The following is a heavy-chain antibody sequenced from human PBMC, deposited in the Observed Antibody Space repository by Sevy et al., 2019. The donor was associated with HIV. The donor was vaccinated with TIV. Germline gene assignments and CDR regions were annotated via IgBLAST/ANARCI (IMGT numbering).Heavy chain of an antibody. CDR2: ISHSSNNM. D-gene: IGHD3-22*01. V-gene: IGHV3-21*06. CDR3: ARNYYDSVGYYS. Sequence: GGSLRLSCAASGFSFSNYNMNWVRQAPGKGLEWVASISHSSNNMQYADSVKGRFTISRDNAKNSLYLQMNSLRAEDTAVYYCARNYYDSVGYYSWGQGTLVTVSS. J-gene: IGHJ5*02. CDR1: GFSFSNYN.